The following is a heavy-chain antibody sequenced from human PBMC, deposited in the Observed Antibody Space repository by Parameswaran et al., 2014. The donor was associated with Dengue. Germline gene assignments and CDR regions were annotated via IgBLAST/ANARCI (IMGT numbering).Heavy chain of an antibody. CDR3: ARTSGVASADPFDY. D-gene: IGHD6-13*01. Sequence: WVRQAPGKGLEWIGYIYYSGSTYYNPSLKSRVTISVDTSKNQFSLKVSSVTAADTAVYYCARTSGVASADPFDYWGQGTLVTVSS. CDR2: IYYSGST. J-gene: IGHJ4*02. V-gene: IGHV4-30-4*01.